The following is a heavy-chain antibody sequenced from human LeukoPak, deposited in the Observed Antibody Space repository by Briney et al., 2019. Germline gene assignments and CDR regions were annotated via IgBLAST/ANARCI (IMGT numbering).Heavy chain of an antibody. CDR1: GYTFTNYG. V-gene: IGHV1-58*02. CDR3: AADTYDAFDI. Sequence: GASVKVSCKASGYTFTNYGISWVRQARGQRLEWIGWIVVGSGNTNYAQKFQERVTITRDMSTSTAYMELSSLRYEDTAVYYCAADTYDAFDIWGQGTMVTVSP. CDR2: IVVGSGNT. J-gene: IGHJ3*02.